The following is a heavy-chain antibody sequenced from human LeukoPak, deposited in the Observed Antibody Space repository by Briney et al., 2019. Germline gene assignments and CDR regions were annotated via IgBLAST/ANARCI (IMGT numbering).Heavy chain of an antibody. CDR3: ASHDYGDYGFDP. CDR2: IKSKTDGGTT. V-gene: IGHV3-15*01. CDR1: GFTFSNAW. J-gene: IGHJ5*02. D-gene: IGHD4-17*01. Sequence: PGGSLRLSCAASGFTFSNAWMSWVRQAPGKGLEWVGRIKSKTDGGTTDYAAPVKGRFTISRDDSKNTLYLQMNSLRAEDTAVYYCASHDYGDYGFDPWGQGTLVTVSS.